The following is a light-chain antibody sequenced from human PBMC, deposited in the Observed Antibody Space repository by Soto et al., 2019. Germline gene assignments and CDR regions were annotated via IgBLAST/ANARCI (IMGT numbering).Light chain of an antibody. Sequence: QSVLTQPPSVSGSPGQSVTISCTGTSSDVGSYNRVSWYQQPPGTAPKLMIYEVNNRPSGVPDRFSGSKSGNMASLTISGLQAEDEADYYCSSNTSNSPYVFGPGTKVPVL. CDR1: SSDVGSYNR. CDR3: SSNTSNSPYV. J-gene: IGLJ1*01. V-gene: IGLV2-18*02. CDR2: EVN.